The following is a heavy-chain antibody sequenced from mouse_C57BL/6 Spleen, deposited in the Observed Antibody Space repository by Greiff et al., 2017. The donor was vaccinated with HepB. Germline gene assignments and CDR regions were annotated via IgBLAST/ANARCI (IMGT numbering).Heavy chain of an antibody. V-gene: IGHV1-9*01. D-gene: IGHD1-1*01. CDR2: ILPGSGST. J-gene: IGHJ1*03. Sequence: VQLVESGAELMKPGASVKLSCKATGYTFTGYWIEWVKQRPGHGLEWIGEILPGSGSTNYNEKFKGKATFTADTSSNTAYMQLSSLTTEDSAIYYCARSISFYYGSSYWYFDVWGTGTTVTVSS. CDR1: GYTFTGYW. CDR3: ARSISFYYGSSYWYFDV.